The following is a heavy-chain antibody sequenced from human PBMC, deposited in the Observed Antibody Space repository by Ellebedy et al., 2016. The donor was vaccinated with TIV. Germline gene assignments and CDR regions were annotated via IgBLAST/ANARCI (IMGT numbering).Heavy chain of an antibody. CDR3: AAGLKWELLPRGDY. J-gene: IGHJ4*02. CDR1: GFTFTSSA. V-gene: IGHV1-58*02. CDR2: IVVGSGNT. D-gene: IGHD1-26*01. Sequence: AASVKVSCKASGFTFTSSAMQWVRQARGQRLEWIGWIVVGSGNTNYAQKFQERVTITRDMSTSTAYMELSSLRSEDTAMYYCAAGLKWELLPRGDYWGQGTLVTVSS.